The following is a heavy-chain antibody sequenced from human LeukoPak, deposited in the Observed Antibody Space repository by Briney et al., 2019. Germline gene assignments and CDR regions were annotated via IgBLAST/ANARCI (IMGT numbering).Heavy chain of an antibody. Sequence: GGSLRLSXAASGFTFSSYWMHWVRQAPGKGLVWVSRINSDGSSTNYADSVKGRFTIYRDNAKNTLYLQMNSLRAEDTAVYYCARAAWYYYDSSGYYYLAGFDYWGQGTLVTVSS. V-gene: IGHV3-74*01. CDR1: GFTFSSYW. CDR3: ARAAWYYYDSSGYYYLAGFDY. J-gene: IGHJ4*02. CDR2: INSDGSST. D-gene: IGHD3-22*01.